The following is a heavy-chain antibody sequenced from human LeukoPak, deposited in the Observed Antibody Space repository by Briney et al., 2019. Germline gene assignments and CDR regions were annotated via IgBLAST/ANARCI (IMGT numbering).Heavy chain of an antibody. Sequence: GESLKISCKGSGYSFTSYWIGGVRQMPGKGLEWMGIIYPGDSDTRYSPSFQGQVTLSADESISTAYLQWSSLKASDTAMYYCARRRYSSSWYSDFDYWGQGTLVTVSS. V-gene: IGHV5-51*01. CDR2: IYPGDSDT. CDR3: ARRRYSSSWYSDFDY. J-gene: IGHJ4*02. CDR1: GYSFTSYW. D-gene: IGHD6-13*01.